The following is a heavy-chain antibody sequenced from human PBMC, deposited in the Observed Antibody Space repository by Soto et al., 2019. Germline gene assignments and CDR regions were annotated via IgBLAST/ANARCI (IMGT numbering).Heavy chain of an antibody. CDR3: AREPLDGMDV. Sequence: HVQLHQSGPRLVKPSQTLSLECSVIGGSVNTGDNYWRWVRQSPGMGLEWIGYIYHTGNTFYNPALENRVTMSVDASKNQFSLTLTSVTAAGTAVYFCAREPLDGMDVWGQGTNVTVSS. CDR1: GGSVNTGDNY. J-gene: IGHJ6*02. CDR2: IYHTGNT. V-gene: IGHV4-30-4*01.